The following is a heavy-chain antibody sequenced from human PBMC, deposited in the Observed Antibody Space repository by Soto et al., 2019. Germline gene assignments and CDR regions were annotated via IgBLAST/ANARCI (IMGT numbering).Heavy chain of an antibody. J-gene: IGHJ4*02. V-gene: IGHV1-2*02. CDR3: ARDNYGPHDY. CDR2: VDPNSGGT. CDR1: GYTFTDLY. Sequence: ASVKFSCKPSGYTFTDLYIHWVRQAPGQGLEWMGWVDPNSGGTKQTQKFQGRLTMTRDTSTGAVYMELYSLRSDDTSVYYCARDNYGPHDYWGQGTRDTVSS. D-gene: IGHD3-10*01.